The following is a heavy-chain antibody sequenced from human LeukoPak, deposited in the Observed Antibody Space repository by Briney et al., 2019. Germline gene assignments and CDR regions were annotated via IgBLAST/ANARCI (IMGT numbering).Heavy chain of an antibody. V-gene: IGHV3-23*01. D-gene: IGHD4-23*01. CDR2: ITGSGGNT. CDR3: AKAYGGNSGAFDL. CDR1: GLTFSSHA. Sequence: PGGSLRLSCAASGLTFSSHAMTWVRQAPGKGLEWVSGITGSGGNTYYAESVKGRFTISRDNSKNTLYLEMNSLRDEDTAVYYCAKAYGGNSGAFDLWGQGTMVTVSS. J-gene: IGHJ3*01.